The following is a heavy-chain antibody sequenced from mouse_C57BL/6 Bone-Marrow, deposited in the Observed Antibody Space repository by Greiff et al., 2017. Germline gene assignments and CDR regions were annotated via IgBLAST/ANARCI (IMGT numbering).Heavy chain of an antibody. Sequence: QVHVKQSGAELVKPGASVKLSCKASGYTFTSYWMHWVKQRPGRGLEWIGRIDPNSGGTKYNEKFKSKATLTVDKPSSTAYMQLSSLTSEDSAVYYCAREGNDYDDGSWFAYWGQGTLVTVSA. CDR3: AREGNDYDDGSWFAY. CDR1: GYTFTSYW. D-gene: IGHD2-4*01. CDR2: IDPNSGGT. J-gene: IGHJ3*01. V-gene: IGHV1-72*01.